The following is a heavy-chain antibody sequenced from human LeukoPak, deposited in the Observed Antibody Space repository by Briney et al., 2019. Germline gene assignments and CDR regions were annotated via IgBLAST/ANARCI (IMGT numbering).Heavy chain of an antibody. D-gene: IGHD3-3*01. Sequence: GGSLRLSCAASGFTFSSYSMNWVRQPPGKGLEWVSSISSSSSYIYYADSVKGRFTISRDNAKNSLYLQMNGLRAEDTAVYYCARGGLRFANWFDPWGQGTLVTVSS. J-gene: IGHJ5*02. CDR2: ISSSSSYI. CDR3: ARGGLRFANWFDP. V-gene: IGHV3-21*01. CDR1: GFTFSSYS.